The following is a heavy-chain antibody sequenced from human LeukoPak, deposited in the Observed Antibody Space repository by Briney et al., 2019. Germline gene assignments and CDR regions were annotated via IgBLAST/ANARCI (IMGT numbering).Heavy chain of an antibody. CDR2: IYHSGST. CDR1: GYSISSGYY. V-gene: IGHV4-38-2*02. CDR3: AREEDYGGNLDY. J-gene: IGHJ4*02. D-gene: IGHD4-23*01. Sequence: PSETLSLTCTVSGYSISSGYYWGWIRQPPGKGLEWIGSIYHSGSTYYNPSLKSRVTISVDTSKNQFSLKLSSVTAADTAVYYCAREEDYGGNLDYWGQGTLVTVSS.